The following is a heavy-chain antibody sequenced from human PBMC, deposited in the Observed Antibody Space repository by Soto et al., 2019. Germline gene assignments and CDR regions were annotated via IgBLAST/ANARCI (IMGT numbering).Heavy chain of an antibody. D-gene: IGHD2-15*01. J-gene: IGHJ6*02. V-gene: IGHV4-39*01. CDR3: SRHYCSGGSCYYYGMDV. Sequence: QLQLQESGPGLVKPSETLSLTCTVSGGSISSSGHYWGWVRQPPGKGLEWIGTIHYSGDAYYNPXLKSRVSISVDXSXSXXSLKLNSVTAADTALYYCSRHYCSGGSCYYYGMDVWGQGTTVTVSS. CDR2: IHYSGDA. CDR1: GGSISSSGHY.